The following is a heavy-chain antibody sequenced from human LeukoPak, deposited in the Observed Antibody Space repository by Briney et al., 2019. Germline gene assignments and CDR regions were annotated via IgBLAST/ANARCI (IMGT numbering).Heavy chain of an antibody. CDR1: GFTFSSWS. CDR2: ITSSGAST. J-gene: IGHJ4*02. Sequence: GGSLRLSCAASGFTFSSWSMGWVRQSPGKGLEWVSGITSSGASTFYADSVKGRFTISRDNSKSTVFLEMNSLRAEDTAVYFCARDEDLYSPTWYLFDHRGQGTLVTGSS. CDR3: ARDEDLYSPTWYLFDH. V-gene: IGHV3-23*01. D-gene: IGHD5-12*01.